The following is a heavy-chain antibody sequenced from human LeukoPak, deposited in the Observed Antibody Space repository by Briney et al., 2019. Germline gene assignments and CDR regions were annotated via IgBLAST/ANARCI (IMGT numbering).Heavy chain of an antibody. D-gene: IGHD4-11*01. CDR1: GFTFSNAW. V-gene: IGHV3-15*01. J-gene: IGHJ3*02. CDR2: IKGKTDGGTT. CDR3: ATGLSNGFEI. Sequence: GGSLRLSCAASGFTFSNAWMTWVRQAPGKRLEWVGRIKGKTDGGTTYYAAPVKGRFTISRDDSKNTLYLQINSLKTEDTAVYYCATGLSNGFEIWGQGTMVTVSS.